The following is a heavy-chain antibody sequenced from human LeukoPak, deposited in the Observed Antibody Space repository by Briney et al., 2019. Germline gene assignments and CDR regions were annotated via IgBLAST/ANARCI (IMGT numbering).Heavy chain of an antibody. CDR3: ATIMRIAVAGRGALFDY. J-gene: IGHJ4*02. D-gene: IGHD6-19*01. CDR1: GFTLTELS. CDR2: FDPEDGET. Sequence: GSVRVSCKVSGFTLTELSMNWVRQAPGKGLEWMGGFDPEDGETIYAHKFPGRATMTEDTSTDTAYMEMSSLRSEDTAVYYCATIMRIAVAGRGALFDYWGQATLVTASS. V-gene: IGHV1-24*01.